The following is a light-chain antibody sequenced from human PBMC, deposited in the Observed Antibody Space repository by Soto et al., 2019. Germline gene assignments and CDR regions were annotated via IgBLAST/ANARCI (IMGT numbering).Light chain of an antibody. CDR2: GAS. Sequence: EIVLTQSPGTLSLSPGERATLSCRASQSVSSSYLAWYQQKPGQAPRLLIYGASSRATGIPDRFSGSGSGTDFTLTISRLEPEDFAVYYCQQYGSSPLGFFFGGGTKVEIK. CDR1: QSVSSSY. V-gene: IGKV3-20*01. CDR3: QQYGSSPLGFF. J-gene: IGKJ4*01.